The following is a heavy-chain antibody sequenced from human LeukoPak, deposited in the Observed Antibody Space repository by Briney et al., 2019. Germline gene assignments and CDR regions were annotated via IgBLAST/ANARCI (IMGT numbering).Heavy chain of an antibody. Sequence: ASVKVSCKASGYTFTSYGISWVRQAPGQGLEWMGWISAYNGNTNYAQKFQGRVTMTRDTSTSTVYMELSSLRSEDTAVYYCARAAESYYFDYWGQGTLVTVSS. D-gene: IGHD1-26*01. J-gene: IGHJ4*02. CDR2: ISAYNGNT. V-gene: IGHV1-18*01. CDR3: ARAAESYYFDY. CDR1: GYTFTSYG.